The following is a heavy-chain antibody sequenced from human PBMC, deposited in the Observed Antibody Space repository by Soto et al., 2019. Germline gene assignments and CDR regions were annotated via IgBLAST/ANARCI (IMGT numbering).Heavy chain of an antibody. Sequence: GASVKVSCKASGYTFTSYYMHWVRQAPGQGLEWMGIINPSGGSTSYAQKFQGRVTMTRDTSTSTVYMELSSLRSEDTAVYYCARDLGYYDSSGNNWFDPWGQGTLVTVSS. V-gene: IGHV1-46*01. D-gene: IGHD3-22*01. CDR1: GYTFTSYY. CDR2: INPSGGST. J-gene: IGHJ5*02. CDR3: ARDLGYYDSSGNNWFDP.